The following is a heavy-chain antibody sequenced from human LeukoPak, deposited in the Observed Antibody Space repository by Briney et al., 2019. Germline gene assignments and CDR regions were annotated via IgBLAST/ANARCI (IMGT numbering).Heavy chain of an antibody. D-gene: IGHD1-26*01. CDR1: GYTFTGYY. V-gene: IGHV1-2*04. Sequence: ASVKVSCKASGYTFTGYYMHWVRQAPGQGLEWMGWINPNSGGTNYAQKFQGWVTMTRDTSISTAYMELSRLRSDDTAVYYCARAGSGSYYHPNWYFDLWGRGTLVTVSS. CDR3: ARAGSGSYYHPNWYFDL. J-gene: IGHJ2*01. CDR2: INPNSGGT.